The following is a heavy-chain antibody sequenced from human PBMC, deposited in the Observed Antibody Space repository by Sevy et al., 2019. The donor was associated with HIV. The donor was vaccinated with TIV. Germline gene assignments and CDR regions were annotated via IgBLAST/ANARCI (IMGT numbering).Heavy chain of an antibody. CDR3: ARGGGNGWYYFDY. CDR1: GGTFSSYG. V-gene: IGHV1-69*13. Sequence: ASVKVSCKASGGTFSSYGISWVRQAPGQGLEWMGGIIPILGTVNYAQKFQGRVTITADESTKPAYIELRSLRSEDTAVYYCARGGGNGWYYFDYWGQETLVTVSS. D-gene: IGHD6-19*01. CDR2: IIPILGTV. J-gene: IGHJ4*02.